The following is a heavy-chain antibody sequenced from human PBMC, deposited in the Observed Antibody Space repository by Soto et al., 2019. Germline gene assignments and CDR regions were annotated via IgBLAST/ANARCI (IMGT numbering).Heavy chain of an antibody. CDR3: ARQARYSSSWHTHQFDY. J-gene: IGHJ4*02. CDR1: GGSISSYY. V-gene: IGHV4-59*08. Sequence: SETLSLTCTVSGGSISSYYWSWIRQPPGKGLEWIGYIYYSGSTNYNPSLKSRVTISVDTSKNQFSLKLSSVTAADTAVYYCARQARYSSSWHTHQFDYWGQGTLVTVSS. CDR2: IYYSGST. D-gene: IGHD6-13*01.